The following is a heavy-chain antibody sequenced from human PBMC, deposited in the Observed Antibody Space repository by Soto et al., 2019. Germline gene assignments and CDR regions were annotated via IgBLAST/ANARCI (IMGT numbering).Heavy chain of an antibody. V-gene: IGHV3-15*01. J-gene: IGHJ3*02. CDR3: TTDLPTVVTDAFDI. Sequence: GGSLRLSCAASGFTFSNACMSWVRQAPGKGLEWVGRIKSKTDGGTTDYAAPVKGRFTISRDDSKNTLYLQMNSLKTEDTAVYYCTTDLPTVVTDAFDIWGQGTMVTVSS. CDR1: GFTFSNAC. CDR2: IKSKTDGGTT. D-gene: IGHD4-17*01.